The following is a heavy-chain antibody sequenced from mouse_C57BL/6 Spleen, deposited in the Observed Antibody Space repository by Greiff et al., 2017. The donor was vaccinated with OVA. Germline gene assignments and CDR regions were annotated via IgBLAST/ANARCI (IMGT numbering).Heavy chain of an antibody. CDR2: ISSGGSYT. V-gene: IGHV5-6*01. Sequence: DVHLVESGGDLVKPGGSLKLSCAASGFTFSSYGMSWVRQTPDKRLEWVATISSGGSYTYYPDSVKGRFTISRDNAKNTLYLQMSSLKSEDTAMYYCARRGDGGDYCDYWGQGTTLTVSS. CDR3: ARRGDGGDYCDY. D-gene: IGHD2-3*01. CDR1: GFTFSSYG. J-gene: IGHJ2*01.